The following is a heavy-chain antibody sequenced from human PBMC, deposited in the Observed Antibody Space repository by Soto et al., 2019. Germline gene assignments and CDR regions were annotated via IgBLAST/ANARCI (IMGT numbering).Heavy chain of an antibody. Sequence: GGPLSLSCAASGLPCSSYGWSWVIPDTGKGLEWGSAISGSGGSTYYADSVKGRFTISRDNSKNTVYLQMNTLRAEDTAVYYWAVKNGKEDYYFASGVQGPLVTFS. D-gene: IGHD2-15*01. V-gene: IGHV3-23*01. CDR2: ISGSGGST. CDR3: AVKNGKEDYYFAS. J-gene: IGHJ4*02. CDR1: GLPCSSYG.